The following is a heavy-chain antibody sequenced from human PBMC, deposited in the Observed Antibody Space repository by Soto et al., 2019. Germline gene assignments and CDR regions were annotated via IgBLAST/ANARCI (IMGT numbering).Heavy chain of an antibody. Sequence: ASVKVSCKASGYTFTSYGISWVRQAPGQGLEWMGWISAYNGNTNYAQKLQGRVTMTTDTSTSTAYMELRSLRSDDTAVYYCARDPTIAVADYCYCGMDVWGQGTTVTVSS. D-gene: IGHD6-19*01. V-gene: IGHV1-18*01. J-gene: IGHJ6*02. CDR2: ISAYNGNT. CDR3: ARDPTIAVADYCYCGMDV. CDR1: GYTFTSYG.